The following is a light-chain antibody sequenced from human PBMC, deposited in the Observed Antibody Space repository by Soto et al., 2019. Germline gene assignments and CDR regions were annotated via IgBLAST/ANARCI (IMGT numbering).Light chain of an antibody. CDR2: DAS. CDR3: QQRSNWPSIT. CDR1: QSVSSY. J-gene: IGKJ5*01. V-gene: IGKV3-11*01. Sequence: VLTQSPGTRSLSPGERATLSWGASQSVSSYLAWYQQKPGQAPRLLVYDASNRATGIPARFSGSGSGTDFTLTISSLEPQDFAVYYCQQRSNWPSITFGQGTRLEIK.